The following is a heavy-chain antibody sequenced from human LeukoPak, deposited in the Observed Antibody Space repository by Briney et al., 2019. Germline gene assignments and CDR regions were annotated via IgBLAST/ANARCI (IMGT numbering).Heavy chain of an antibody. CDR1: GGSFSGYY. CDR3: ARGLHDFWSGYGVRYFDL. CDR2: INHSGST. Sequence: PSETLSLTCAVYGGSFSGYYWSWLRQPPGKGLEWIGEINHSGSTNYNPFLKSRVTISVDTSKNQFSLKLSSVTAADTAVYYCARGLHDFWSGYGVRYFDLWGRGTLVTVSS. D-gene: IGHD3-3*01. V-gene: IGHV4-34*01. J-gene: IGHJ2*01.